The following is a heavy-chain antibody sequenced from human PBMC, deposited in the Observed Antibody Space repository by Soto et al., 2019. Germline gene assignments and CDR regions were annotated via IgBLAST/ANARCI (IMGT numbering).Heavy chain of an antibody. J-gene: IGHJ4*02. V-gene: IGHV1-58*01. Sequence: GASVKVSCKASGFTFIGSSVQWVRQARGQRLEWIGWIVVGSGSTNYAQKFQERVTITRDMSTSTAYMELRTLRSEDTAVYYCAADTEGSGWFHFESRGQGTLVTVTS. CDR3: AADTEGSGWFHFES. D-gene: IGHD6-19*01. CDR1: GFTFIGSS. CDR2: IVVGSGST.